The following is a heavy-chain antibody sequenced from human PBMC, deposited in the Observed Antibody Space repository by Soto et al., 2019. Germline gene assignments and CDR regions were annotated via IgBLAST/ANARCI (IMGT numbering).Heavy chain of an antibody. CDR2: ITSSSGTI. V-gene: IGHV3-48*02. D-gene: IGHD3-10*01. CDR3: TRPNYASGKSHGMVV. Sequence: GGSLRLSCAASGFTFSTYTMNWVRQAPGKGLEWVSYITSSSGTIYYADSVKGRFTISRDNAKNSLYLQMNSLRDEDTAVYYCTRPNYASGKSHGMVVWGQGTTVTVS. J-gene: IGHJ6*02. CDR1: GFTFSTYT.